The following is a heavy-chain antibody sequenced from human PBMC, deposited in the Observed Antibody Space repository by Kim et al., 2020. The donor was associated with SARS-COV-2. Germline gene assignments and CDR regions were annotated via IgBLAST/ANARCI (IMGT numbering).Heavy chain of an antibody. D-gene: IGHD1-26*01. Sequence: SETLSLTCAVYGGSFSGYYWSWIRQPPGKGLEWIGEINHSGSTNYNPSLKSRVTISVDTSKNQFSLKLSSVTAADTAVYYCAASLGSYKIDYWGQGTLVT. J-gene: IGHJ4*02. CDR3: AASLGSYKIDY. V-gene: IGHV4-34*01. CDR1: GGSFSGYY. CDR2: INHSGST.